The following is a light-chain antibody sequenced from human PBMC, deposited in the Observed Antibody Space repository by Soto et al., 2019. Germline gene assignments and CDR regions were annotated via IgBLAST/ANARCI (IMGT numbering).Light chain of an antibody. Sequence: EIVLTQSPGTLSLSPGERATLSCRASQSVSNNYLAWYQQKPGQAPRLLFYGASTRATGIADRFSGSGSGTDFTLTISRLEPEDFAVYYCQQYGSSSITFGQGTRL. CDR2: GAS. V-gene: IGKV3-20*01. J-gene: IGKJ5*01. CDR3: QQYGSSSIT. CDR1: QSVSNNY.